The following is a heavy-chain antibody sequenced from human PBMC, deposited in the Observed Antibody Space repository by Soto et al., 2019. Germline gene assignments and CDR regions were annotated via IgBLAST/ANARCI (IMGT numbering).Heavy chain of an antibody. CDR2: IYSSGTT. CDR3: ARDSLALFDS. D-gene: IGHD5-12*01. V-gene: IGHV4-61*01. CDR1: DGSVSSGNYY. J-gene: IGHJ4*02. Sequence: SETLSLTCTVSDGSVSSGNYYWTWIRQPPGKGLEWIGYIYSSGTTLYNPSLKSRVSISVDRSMNQFSLKLSSVTAADTAVYYCARDSLALFDSWGQGTVVTVSS.